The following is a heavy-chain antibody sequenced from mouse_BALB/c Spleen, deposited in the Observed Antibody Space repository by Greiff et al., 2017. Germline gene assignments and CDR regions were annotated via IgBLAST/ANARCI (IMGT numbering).Heavy chain of an antibody. CDR3: VRDRGLLRVAY. J-gene: IGHJ3*01. D-gene: IGHD2-3*01. Sequence: LVESGPGLVAPSQSLSITCTVSGFSLTSYDISWIRQPPGKGLEWLGVIWTGGGTNYNSAFMSRLSISKDNSKSQVFLKMNSLQTDDTAIYYCVRDRGLLRVAYWGQETLVTVSA. CDR1: GFSLTSYD. V-gene: IGHV2-9-2*01. CDR2: IWTGGGT.